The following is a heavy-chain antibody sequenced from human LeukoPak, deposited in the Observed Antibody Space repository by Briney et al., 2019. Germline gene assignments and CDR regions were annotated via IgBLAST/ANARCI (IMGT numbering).Heavy chain of an antibody. CDR2: ISYDGDNK. V-gene: IGHV3-30*03. CDR3: ARAPGEGWFDP. CDR1: GFTFSNYG. Sequence: TGGSLRLSCAASGFTFSNYGIHWVHQAPGKGLEWLAVISYDGDNKYYADSVKGRFTISRDNSKNTLYLQMNSLRAEDTALYYCARAPGEGWFDPWGQGTLVTVSS. J-gene: IGHJ5*02. D-gene: IGHD4-17*01.